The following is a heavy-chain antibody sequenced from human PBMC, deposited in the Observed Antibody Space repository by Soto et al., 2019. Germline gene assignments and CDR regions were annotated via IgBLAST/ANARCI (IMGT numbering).Heavy chain of an antibody. CDR3: ARDRVGMVRGALDY. Sequence: QVQLVQSGAEVKKPGASVKVSCKASGYTFTSYAMHWVRQAPGQRLEWMGWINAGNGNTKYSQKFQGRVTITRDTSASTAYMELSSLRSEDTAVYYCARDRVGMVRGALDYWGQGTLVTVSS. V-gene: IGHV1-3*01. CDR1: GYTFTSYA. CDR2: INAGNGNT. J-gene: IGHJ4*02. D-gene: IGHD3-10*01.